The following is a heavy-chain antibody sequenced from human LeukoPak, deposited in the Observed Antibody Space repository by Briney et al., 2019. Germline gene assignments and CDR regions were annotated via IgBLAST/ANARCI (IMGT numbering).Heavy chain of an antibody. CDR2: ISYDGSNK. V-gene: IGHV3-30-3*01. CDR1: GFTFSSYA. CDR3: ARDSGDGYNLYYFDY. D-gene: IGHD5-24*01. Sequence: PGGSLRLSCAASGFTFSSYAMHWVRQAPGKGLEWVAVISYDGSNKYYADSVKGRFTISRDNSKNTLYLQMNSLRAEDTAVYYCARDSGDGYNLYYFDYWGQGTLVTVSS. J-gene: IGHJ4*02.